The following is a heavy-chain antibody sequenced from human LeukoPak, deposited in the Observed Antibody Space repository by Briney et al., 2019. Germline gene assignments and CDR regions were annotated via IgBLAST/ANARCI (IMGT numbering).Heavy chain of an antibody. D-gene: IGHD2-15*01. V-gene: IGHV3-7*01. CDR2: IQQDGSEK. Sequence: GGSLRLSCAAPGFTLSSFWMSWVRQAPGKGLEWVANIQQDGSEKEYVDSVKGRFTISRDNAKNSLYLQMNSLRAEDTAVYFCARLGNRYCSGGSCSYMPYWGQGTLVTVSS. CDR1: GFTLSSFW. J-gene: IGHJ4*02. CDR3: ARLGNRYCSGGSCSYMPY.